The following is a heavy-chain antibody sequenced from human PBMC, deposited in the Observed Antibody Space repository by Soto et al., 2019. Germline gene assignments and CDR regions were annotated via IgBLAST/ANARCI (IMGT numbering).Heavy chain of an antibody. J-gene: IGHJ5*02. CDR2: SSGFNDDT. Sequence: QIELVQSGAEMKNPGASVKVSCKASGYTFTSYGISWVRQAPGQGLEWMGWSSGFNDDTILAQRFQGRITVTKDTSTTTAYMELRSLKSDDTAVYYCARSGSYYPARNWFGPWGQGTLVTVSS. CDR1: GYTFTSYG. CDR3: ARSGSYYPARNWFGP. D-gene: IGHD3-10*01. V-gene: IGHV1-18*01.